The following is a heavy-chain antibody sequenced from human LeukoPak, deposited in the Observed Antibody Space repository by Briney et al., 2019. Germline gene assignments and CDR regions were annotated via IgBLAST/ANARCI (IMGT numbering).Heavy chain of an antibody. CDR3: ARENSGSFDAFDI. CDR2: IYYSGST. CDR1: GGSISSYY. J-gene: IGHJ3*02. Sequence: PSETLSLTCTVSGGSISSYYWSWIRQPPGKGLEWIGYIYYSGSTNYNPSLKSRVTISVDTFKNQFSLKLSSVTAADTAVYYCARENSGSFDAFDIWGQGTMVTVSS. D-gene: IGHD1-26*01. V-gene: IGHV4-59*01.